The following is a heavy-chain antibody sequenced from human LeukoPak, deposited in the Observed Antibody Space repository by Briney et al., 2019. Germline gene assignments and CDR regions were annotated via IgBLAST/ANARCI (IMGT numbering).Heavy chain of an antibody. J-gene: IGHJ4*02. D-gene: IGHD6-19*01. CDR3: ASGYYSGWYIPYY. CDR2: IKEDGSEK. V-gene: IGHV3-7*01. CDR1: GFTFSTSW. Sequence: PGGSLRLSCAASGFTFSTSWMIWVRQAPGKGLEWVANIKEDGSEKYYVDSVKGRFTISRDNAKNSLYLQMNSLRAEATAVYYCASGYYSGWYIPYYWGQGTLVTVSS.